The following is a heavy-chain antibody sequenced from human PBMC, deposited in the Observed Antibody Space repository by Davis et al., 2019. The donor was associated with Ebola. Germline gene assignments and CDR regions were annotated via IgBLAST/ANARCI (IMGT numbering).Heavy chain of an antibody. Sequence: PGGSLRLSCAASGFTFSSYSMNWVRQAPGKGLEWVSSISSSSSYIYYADSVKGRFTISRDNAKNSLYLQMNSLRAEDTAVYYCARNYDFWSGYYAFDIWGQGTMVTVSS. CDR1: GFTFSSYS. D-gene: IGHD3-3*01. CDR3: ARNYDFWSGYYAFDI. CDR2: ISSSSSYI. J-gene: IGHJ3*02. V-gene: IGHV3-21*01.